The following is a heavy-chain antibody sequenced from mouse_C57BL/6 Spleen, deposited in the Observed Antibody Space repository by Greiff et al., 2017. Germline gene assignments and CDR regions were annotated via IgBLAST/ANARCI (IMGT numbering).Heavy chain of an antibody. D-gene: IGHD2-5*01. CDR1: GYTFTSYW. Sequence: QVQLQQPGAELVKPGASVKLSCKASGYTFTSYWIHWVKQRPGQGLEWIGMIHPNSGSTNYNEKFKSKATLTVDKSSSTAYMQLSSLTSEDSAVDYCASGGSNYYDAWDYWGQGTSVTVSS. CDR3: ASGGSNYYDAWDY. CDR2: IHPNSGST. J-gene: IGHJ4*01. V-gene: IGHV1-64*01.